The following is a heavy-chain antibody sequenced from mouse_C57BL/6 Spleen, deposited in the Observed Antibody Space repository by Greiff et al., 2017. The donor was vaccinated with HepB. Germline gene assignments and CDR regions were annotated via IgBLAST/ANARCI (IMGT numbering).Heavy chain of an antibody. Sequence: QVQLQQPGTELVKPGASVKLSCKASGYTFTSYWMHWVKQRPGQGLEWIGNINPSNGGINYNEKFKSKATLTVDKSSSTAYMQLSSLTSEDSAVYYCARGDTTVVNAMDYWGQGTSVTVSS. CDR3: ARGDTTVVNAMDY. D-gene: IGHD1-1*01. V-gene: IGHV1-53*01. CDR2: INPSNGGI. J-gene: IGHJ4*01. CDR1: GYTFTSYW.